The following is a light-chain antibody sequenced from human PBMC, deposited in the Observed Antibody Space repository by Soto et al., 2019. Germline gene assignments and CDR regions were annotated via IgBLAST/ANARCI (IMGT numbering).Light chain of an antibody. CDR2: KAS. CDR3: QQYNSYDHT. Sequence: DIQMTQSPSTLSACVGDRVTITCRASQSISCWWAWYQQKPGKAPKLLIYKASRLESGVPSRFSGSGSGIEFTLAIRSLQPYDFATYYCQQYNSYDHTVGQGTKMEIK. V-gene: IGKV1-5*03. CDR1: QSISCW. J-gene: IGKJ2*01.